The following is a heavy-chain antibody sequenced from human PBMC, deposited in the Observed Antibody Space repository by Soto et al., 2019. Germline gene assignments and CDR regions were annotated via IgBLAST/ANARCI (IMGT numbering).Heavy chain of an antibody. J-gene: IGHJ4*03. Sequence: QVQLQESGPGLVKPSQTLSLTCTVSGGSISSGGYYWSWIRQHPGKGLEWIGYIYYSGSTYYNPSLQSRVHRSVDRAKDQVSVKLSSVTAADTAGYYCARGEGGGTWSVYYLGPGTPGTVFS. D-gene: IGHD1-26*01. CDR1: GGSISSGGYY. CDR2: IYYSGST. V-gene: IGHV4-31*03. CDR3: ARGEGGGTWSVYY.